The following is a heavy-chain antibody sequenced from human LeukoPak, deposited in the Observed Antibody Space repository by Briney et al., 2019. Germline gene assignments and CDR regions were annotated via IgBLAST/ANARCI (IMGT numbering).Heavy chain of an antibody. J-gene: IGHJ4*02. D-gene: IGHD1-26*01. CDR2: INHSGGT. CDR1: GGSISDHY. Sequence: SETLSLTCAVYGGSISDHYWSWIRQPPGKGLEWIGEINHSGGTNYNPSLKSPVTISVDTSKNQFSLKLSSVTAADTAVYYCARAPASGSYFDYWGQGTLVTVSS. V-gene: IGHV4-34*01. CDR3: ARAPASGSYFDY.